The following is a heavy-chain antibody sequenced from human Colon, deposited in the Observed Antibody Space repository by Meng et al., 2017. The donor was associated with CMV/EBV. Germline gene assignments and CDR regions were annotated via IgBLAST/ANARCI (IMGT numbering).Heavy chain of an antibody. CDR3: ARQGSYYYYGMDV. J-gene: IGHJ6*02. CDR1: GFTFSTYW. CDR2: INPDGSST. D-gene: IGHD1-26*01. V-gene: IGHV3-74*01. Sequence: GESLKISCAASGFTFSTYWMHWVRQAPGKGLVWVSRINPDGSSTSYADSVKGRFTISRDNAKNTLYLQMNSLRAEDTAVYYCARQGSYYYYGMDVWGQGTTVTVSS.